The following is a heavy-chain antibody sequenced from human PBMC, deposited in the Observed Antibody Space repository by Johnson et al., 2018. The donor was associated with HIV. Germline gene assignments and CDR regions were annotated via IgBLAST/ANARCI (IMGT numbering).Heavy chain of an antibody. Sequence: QVYLVESGGGVVQPGRSLRLSCAASGFTFSNYGMAWVRQAPGKGLEWVTVISFAGVKKYDVDSVKGRFTISRDNSKNTLYLQMNSLRAEDTAVYYCARPAGDFWSGYYDAFEIWGQGTMVTVSS. J-gene: IGHJ3*02. V-gene: IGHV3-30*03. D-gene: IGHD3-3*01. CDR1: GFTFSNYG. CDR3: ARPAGDFWSGYYDAFEI. CDR2: ISFAGVKK.